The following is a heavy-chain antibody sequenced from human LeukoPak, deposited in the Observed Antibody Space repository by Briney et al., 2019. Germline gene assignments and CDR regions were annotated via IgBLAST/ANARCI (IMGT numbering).Heavy chain of an antibody. V-gene: IGHV4-59*01. J-gene: IGHJ4*02. CDR2: VHYSGTT. CDR3: ARSPDYGDTVDY. Sequence: SETLSLTCTVSDGSITNYDWSWVRQPPGKGLEFIGHVHYSGTTNYNPSLRSRVTISIDTSKKHFFLKLKSVAAADTAVYYCARSPDYGDTVDYWGQGTLVTRSP. D-gene: IGHD4-17*01. CDR1: DGSITNYD.